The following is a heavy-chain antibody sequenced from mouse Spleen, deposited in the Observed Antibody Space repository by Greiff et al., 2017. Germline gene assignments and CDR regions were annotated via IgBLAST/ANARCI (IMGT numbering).Heavy chain of an antibody. Sequence: EVQRVESGGGLVKLGGSLKLSCAASGFTFSSYAMSWVRQTPEKRLEWVATISSGGGNTYYPDSVKGRFTISRDNAKNTLYLQMGSLKSEDTAMYYCARRSTVVPYYAMDYWGQGTSVTVSS. CDR3: ARRSTVVPYYAMDY. J-gene: IGHJ4*01. V-gene: IGHV5-9-3*01. D-gene: IGHD1-1*01. CDR2: ISSGGGNT. CDR1: GFTFSSYA.